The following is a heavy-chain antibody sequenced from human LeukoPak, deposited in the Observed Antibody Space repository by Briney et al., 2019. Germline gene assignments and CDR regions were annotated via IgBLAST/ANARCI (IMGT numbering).Heavy chain of an antibody. CDR1: GYTFTSYG. CDR3: ARDPSFLGSRGGWFDP. V-gene: IGHV1-18*01. J-gene: IGHJ5*02. D-gene: IGHD6-13*01. Sequence: ASVKVSCKASGYTFTSYGISWVRQAPGQGLEWMGWISAYNGNTNYAQKLQGRVTMTTDTSTSTAYMELRSLRSDDTAVYYCARDPSFLGSRGGWFDPWGQGTLVTVSS. CDR2: ISAYNGNT.